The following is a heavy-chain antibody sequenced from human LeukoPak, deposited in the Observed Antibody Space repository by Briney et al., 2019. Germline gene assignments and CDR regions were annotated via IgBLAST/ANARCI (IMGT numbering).Heavy chain of an antibody. J-gene: IGHJ4*02. Sequence: GGSLRLSCAASGFTFSSYEMNWVRQAPGKGLEWVSYISSSGSTVYYADSVKGRFTISRDNAKNSLYLQMNSLRAEDTAVYYCARDQSSGWFDYWGQGTLVTVSS. CDR2: ISSSGSTV. CDR1: GFTFSSYE. CDR3: ARDQSSGWFDY. V-gene: IGHV3-48*03. D-gene: IGHD2-15*01.